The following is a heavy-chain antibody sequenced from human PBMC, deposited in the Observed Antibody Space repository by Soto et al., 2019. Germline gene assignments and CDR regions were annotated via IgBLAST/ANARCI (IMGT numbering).Heavy chain of an antibody. D-gene: IGHD2-2*01. V-gene: IGHV1-69*06. Sequence: SVMGSCKASGGTFSSHAVSWVRQDPGHGLEWMGGIVPMFGTANYAQKFQGRVTATADKSTNTACMELSSLRSEDTAVYYCARGKYQLLSIAAAVRYYYYGMDVWGQGTTVTVSS. CDR1: GGTFSSHA. CDR3: ARGKYQLLSIAAAVRYYYYGMDV. J-gene: IGHJ6*02. CDR2: IVPMFGTA.